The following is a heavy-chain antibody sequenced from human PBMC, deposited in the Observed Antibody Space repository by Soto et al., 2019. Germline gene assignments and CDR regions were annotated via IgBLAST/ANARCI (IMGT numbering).Heavy chain of an antibody. Sequence: EVQLLESGGGLVQPGGSLRLSCAASGFTFSSYAMSWVRQAPGKGLEWVSTISGSGGSTYYADSVKGRFTITRDNSRNTLYLQMNSLRAEDTALYYCAKSIAVAGNWFDPWGQGTLVTVSS. CDR1: GFTFSSYA. D-gene: IGHD6-19*01. J-gene: IGHJ5*02. V-gene: IGHV3-23*01. CDR2: ISGSGGST. CDR3: AKSIAVAGNWFDP.